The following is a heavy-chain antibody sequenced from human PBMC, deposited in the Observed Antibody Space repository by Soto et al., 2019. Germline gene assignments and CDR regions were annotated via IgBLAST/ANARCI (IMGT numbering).Heavy chain of an antibody. CDR1: GFIFRDYA. V-gene: IGHV3-23*01. CDR3: AKAYLGSSVMFEY. J-gene: IGHJ4*02. CDR2: ISNSGAET. D-gene: IGHD3-22*01. Sequence: GGSLRLSCAASGFIFRDYAMSWVRQVPGKGLEWVSGISNSGAETWVADSVKGRFTISRDNSMNTLYMQMNSLRAEDTALYYCAKAYLGSSVMFEYCSQGIPVTVYS.